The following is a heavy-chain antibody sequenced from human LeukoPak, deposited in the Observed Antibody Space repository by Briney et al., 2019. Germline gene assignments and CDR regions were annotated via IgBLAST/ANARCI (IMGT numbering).Heavy chain of an antibody. CDR1: GGSISSGGYP. J-gene: IGHJ4*02. D-gene: IGHD5-12*01. V-gene: IGHV4-30-2*01. Sequence: SQTLSLTCAVSGGSISSGGYPWSWIRQPPGKGLEWIGYIYHSGSTYYNPSLKSRVTISVDRSKNQFTLKLSSVTAADTAVYYCARLIVATISYDYWGQGTLVTVSS. CDR2: IYHSGST. CDR3: ARLIVATISYDY.